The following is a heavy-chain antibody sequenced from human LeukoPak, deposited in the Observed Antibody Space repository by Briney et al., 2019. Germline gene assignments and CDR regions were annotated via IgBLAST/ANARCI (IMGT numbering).Heavy chain of an antibody. D-gene: IGHD2-2*01. J-gene: IGHJ5*02. V-gene: IGHV1-69*13. Sequence: ASVKVSCKASGGTFSSYAISWVRQAPGQGLEGMGGIIPIFGTANYAQKFQGRVTITADESTSTAYMELSSLRSEDTAVYYCARGAFDCSSTSCYLDPWGQGTLVTVSS. CDR1: GGTFSSYA. CDR2: IIPIFGTA. CDR3: ARGAFDCSSTSCYLDP.